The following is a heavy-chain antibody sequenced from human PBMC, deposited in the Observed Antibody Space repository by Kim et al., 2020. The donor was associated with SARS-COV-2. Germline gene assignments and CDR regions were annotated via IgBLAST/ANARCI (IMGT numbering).Heavy chain of an antibody. Sequence: GESLKISCKGSGYSFTSYWISWVRQMPGKVVEWMGRIDPSDSYTNYSPSFQGHVTISADKSNSTAYLQWSSLKASDTAMHYCARHRGVGATWIGWGQGTLVTVSS. CDR2: IDPSDSYT. CDR3: ARHRGVGATWIG. CDR1: GYSFTSYW. J-gene: IGHJ4*02. V-gene: IGHV5-10-1*01. D-gene: IGHD1-26*01.